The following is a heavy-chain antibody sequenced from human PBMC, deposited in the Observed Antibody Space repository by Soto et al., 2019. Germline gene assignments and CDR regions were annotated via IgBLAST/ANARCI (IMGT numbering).Heavy chain of an antibody. J-gene: IGHJ4*02. CDR1: GFTFSSYA. CDR2: ISYDGSNK. D-gene: IGHD6-19*01. CDR3: ARDTGSGWYDY. V-gene: IGHV3-30-3*01. Sequence: PGGSLRLSCAASGFTFSSYAMHWVRQAPGKGLEWVAVISYDGSNKYYADSVKGRFTISRDNSKNTLYLQMNSLRAEDTAVYYCARDTGSGWYDYWGQGTLVTVSS.